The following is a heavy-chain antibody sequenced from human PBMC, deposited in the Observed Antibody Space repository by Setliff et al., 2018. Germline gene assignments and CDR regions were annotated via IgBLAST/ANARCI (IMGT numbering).Heavy chain of an antibody. V-gene: IGHV3-73*01. J-gene: IGHJ3*02. CDR1: GFGFSGSA. CDR3: TFARDGYDVFDI. D-gene: IGHD5-18*01. CDR2: IRGRTDNYAT. Sequence: PGGSLRLSCAASGFGFSGSAVYWVRQASVKGLEWIGRIRGRTDNYATAYAASVRGRFTISRDDSKNTAYLQMNSLKTEDTAVYYCTFARDGYDVFDIWGQGTMVTVSS.